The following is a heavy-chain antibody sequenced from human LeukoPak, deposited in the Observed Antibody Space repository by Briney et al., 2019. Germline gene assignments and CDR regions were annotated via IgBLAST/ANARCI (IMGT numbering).Heavy chain of an antibody. Sequence: GSLRLSCAASGFTFSSYDMSWVRQAPGKGLEWVSGVSGSGGSRNYADSVKGRFTISRDNSEKTLYLQMNSLRAEDTAVYYCARDRRMRVRGYGKTGTTALDYWGQGTLVTVSS. CDR1: GFTFSSYD. V-gene: IGHV3-23*01. D-gene: IGHD1-7*01. CDR2: VSGSGGSR. J-gene: IGHJ4*02. CDR3: ARDRRMRVRGYGKTGTTALDY.